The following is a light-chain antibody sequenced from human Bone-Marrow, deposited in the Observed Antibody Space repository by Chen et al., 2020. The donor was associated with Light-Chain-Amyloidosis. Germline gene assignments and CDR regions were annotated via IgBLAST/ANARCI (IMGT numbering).Light chain of an antibody. CDR3: HQSSDFPIT. V-gene: IGKV6-21*01. CDR2: YTS. CDR1: QSIGSS. J-gene: IGKJ3*01. Sequence: EIVLTQSPDFQSVTPKDTVTITCRASQSIGSSLHWYQQKPGQSPKLVVKYTSQSVSGVPSRFSGRGSETHFTLTIKSLEVEDAATYYCHQSSDFPITFGPGTKVDIK.